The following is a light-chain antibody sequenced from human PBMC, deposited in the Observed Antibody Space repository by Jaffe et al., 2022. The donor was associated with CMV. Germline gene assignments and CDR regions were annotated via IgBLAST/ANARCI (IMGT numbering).Light chain of an antibody. J-gene: IGLJ2*01. CDR1: SSNIGSNY. Sequence: QSVLTQPPSASGTPGQRVTISCSGSSSNIGSNYVSWYQHLPGTAPKLLIYRNNQRPSGVPDRFSGSKSGTSASLAISGLRSEDEADYYCAAWDDSLSAYVVFGGGTKLTVL. V-gene: IGLV1-47*01. CDR3: AAWDDSLSAYVV. CDR2: RNN.